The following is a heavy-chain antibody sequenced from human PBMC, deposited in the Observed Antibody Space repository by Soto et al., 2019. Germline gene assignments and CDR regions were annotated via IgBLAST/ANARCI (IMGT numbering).Heavy chain of an antibody. Sequence: GGSLRLSCTASGFTFGDYAMSWFRQAPGKGLEWVGFIRSKAYGGTTEYAASVKGRFTISRDDSKSIAYLQMNSLKTEDTAVYYCTRPHPLDCSGGSCYSPPDYWGQGTLVTVS. V-gene: IGHV3-49*03. CDR1: GFTFGDYA. CDR3: TRPHPLDCSGGSCYSPPDY. J-gene: IGHJ4*02. CDR2: IRSKAYGGTT. D-gene: IGHD2-15*01.